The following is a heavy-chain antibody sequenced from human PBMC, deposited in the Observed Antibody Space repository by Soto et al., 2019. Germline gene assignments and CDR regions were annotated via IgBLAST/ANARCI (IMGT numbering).Heavy chain of an antibody. J-gene: IGHJ5*02. Sequence: EVQLVESGGGLVKPGGSLRLSCAASGFTFSSYSMNWVRQAPGKGLEWVSSISSSSSYIYYADSVKGRFTISRDNAKNSLYLQLNSMRAEDTAVYYCARDESRAVAGPNTVFDPWVQGPLVTVSS. V-gene: IGHV3-21*01. CDR1: GFTFSSYS. CDR2: ISSSSSYI. D-gene: IGHD6-19*01. CDR3: ARDESRAVAGPNTVFDP.